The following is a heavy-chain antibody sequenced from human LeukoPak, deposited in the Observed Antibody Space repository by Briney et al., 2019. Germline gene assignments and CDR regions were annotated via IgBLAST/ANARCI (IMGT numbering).Heavy chain of an antibody. Sequence: GGSLRLSCAASGFTFDHYNMHWVRQALGKGLEWVSLISWDGSFTYYADSVKGRFTTSRDNSENSLYLQMNSLRTEDTALYYCAKGGSTAYNWFDSWGQGTLVTVSS. D-gene: IGHD2-21*02. CDR2: ISWDGSFT. J-gene: IGHJ5*01. CDR1: GFTFDHYN. CDR3: AKGGSTAYNWFDS. V-gene: IGHV3-43*01.